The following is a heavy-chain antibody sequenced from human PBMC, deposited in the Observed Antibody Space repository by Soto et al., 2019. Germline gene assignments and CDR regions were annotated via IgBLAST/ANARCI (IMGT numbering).Heavy chain of an antibody. CDR3: ARARGGGIQLWLNY. J-gene: IGHJ4*02. D-gene: IGHD5-18*01. CDR2: IIPIFGTA. V-gene: IGHV1-69*13. CDR1: GGTFSSYA. Sequence: RASVKVSCKASGGTFSSYAISWVRQAPGQGLEWMGGIIPIFGTANYAQKFQGRVTITADESTSTAYMELSSLRPEDTAVYYCARARGGGIQLWLNYWGQGTLVTVSS.